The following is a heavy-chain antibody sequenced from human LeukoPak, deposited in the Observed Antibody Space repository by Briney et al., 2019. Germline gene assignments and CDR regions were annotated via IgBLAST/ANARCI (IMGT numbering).Heavy chain of an antibody. CDR1: GFTFSSYA. J-gene: IGHJ4*02. Sequence: GGSLRLSCAASGFTFSSYAMSWVRQAPGKGLEWVSRVSASGGRTYYADSVKGRFTISRDNSKNTLYLQMNSLRAEDTAVYYCAKRGGSGDPYYFDYWGQGTLVTVSS. CDR2: VSASGGRT. D-gene: IGHD6-19*01. CDR3: AKRGGSGDPYYFDY. V-gene: IGHV3-23*01.